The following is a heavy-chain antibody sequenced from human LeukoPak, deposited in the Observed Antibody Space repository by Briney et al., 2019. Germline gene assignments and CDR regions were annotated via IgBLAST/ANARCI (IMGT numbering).Heavy chain of an antibody. V-gene: IGHV4-31*03. CDR1: GGSISSGGYY. D-gene: IGHD5-12*01. CDR3: ARTQGYSGYGRPNWFDP. Sequence: PSQTLSLTCTVSGGSISSGGYYWSWIRQHPGKGLEWIGYIYYSGSTYYNPSLKSRVTISVDTSKNRFSLKLSSVAAADTAVYYCARTQGYSGYGRPNWFDPWGQGTLVTVSS. J-gene: IGHJ5*02. CDR2: IYYSGST.